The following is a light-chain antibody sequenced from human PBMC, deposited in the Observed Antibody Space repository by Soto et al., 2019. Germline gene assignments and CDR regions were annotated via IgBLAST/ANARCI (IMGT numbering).Light chain of an antibody. CDR1: QDIRSD. Sequence: AIQMTQSPSSLSASVGDSITITCRASQDIRSDLGWYQQKPGRAPKLLIYDASSLQGGVPSRFSGSGSGTDFTLTISSLQPEDFATYYCQQSYSTPRTFGPGTKVDIK. CDR2: DAS. V-gene: IGKV1-6*01. CDR3: QQSYSTPRT. J-gene: IGKJ1*01.